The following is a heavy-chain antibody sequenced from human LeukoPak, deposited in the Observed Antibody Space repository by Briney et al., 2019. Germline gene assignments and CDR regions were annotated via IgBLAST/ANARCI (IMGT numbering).Heavy chain of an antibody. CDR3: VTESGWLFDY. V-gene: IGHV3-11*04. D-gene: IGHD5-12*01. Sequence: GGSLRLSCAAAGFTFSDRYMSWIRPAPGKGMEWVAYISPNGKTIHYADSVKGRFTISRDNAKNSLFLQVNSLRAEDTAVYYCVTESGWLFDYWGQGTLVTVSS. J-gene: IGHJ4*02. CDR1: GFTFSDRY. CDR2: ISPNGKTI.